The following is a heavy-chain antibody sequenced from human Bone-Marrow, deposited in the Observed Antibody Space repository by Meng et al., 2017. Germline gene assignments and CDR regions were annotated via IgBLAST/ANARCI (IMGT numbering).Heavy chain of an antibody. J-gene: IGHJ4*02. D-gene: IGHD4-11*01. Sequence: GESLKISCAASGFTFSSYSMNWVRQAPGKGLEWVSSISSSSYIYYADSVKGRFTISRDNAKNSLYLQMNSLRAEDTAVYYCARVARNGYDYWGQGTLVTVSS. CDR3: ARVARNGYDY. CDR2: ISSSSYI. CDR1: GFTFSSYS. V-gene: IGHV3-21*01.